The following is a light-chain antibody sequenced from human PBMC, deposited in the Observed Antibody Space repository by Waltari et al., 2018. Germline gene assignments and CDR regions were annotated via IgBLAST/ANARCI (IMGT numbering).Light chain of an antibody. CDR3: QQYYGSPLT. J-gene: IGKJ4*01. CDR2: WAS. V-gene: IGKV4-1*01. CDR1: QSVLSSSNNKNY. Sequence: DIVMTQSLDSLAVSLGERATIYCMSRQSVLSSSNNKNYLAWYQQKPGQPPKLLIYWASTRESGVPDRFSGGGSGTDFTLTISSLQAEDVAVYYCQQYYGSPLTFGGGTKVEIK.